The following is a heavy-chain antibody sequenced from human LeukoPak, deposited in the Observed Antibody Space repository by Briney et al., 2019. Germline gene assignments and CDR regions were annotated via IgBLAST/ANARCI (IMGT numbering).Heavy chain of an antibody. CDR3: AKEPPGIVVVPAAAIYNWFDP. D-gene: IGHD2-2*01. Sequence: GGSLRLSCAASGFTSSSYGMHWVRQAPGKGLEWVAFIRYDGSNKYYADSVKGRFTISRDNSKNTLYLQMNSLRAEDTAVYYCAKEPPGIVVVPAAAIYNWFDPWGQGTLVTVSS. V-gene: IGHV3-30*02. J-gene: IGHJ5*02. CDR1: GFTSSSYG. CDR2: IRYDGSNK.